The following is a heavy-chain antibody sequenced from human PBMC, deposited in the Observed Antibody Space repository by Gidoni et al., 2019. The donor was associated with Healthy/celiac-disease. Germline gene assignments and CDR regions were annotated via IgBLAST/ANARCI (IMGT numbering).Heavy chain of an antibody. CDR2: VYYSGST. Sequence: QVQLQESGPGLVKPSQTLSLTCTVSGGSISSGGYYWSWIRQHPGKGLEWIGYVYYSGSTYYNPSLKSRVTISVDTSKNQFSLKLSSGTAADTAVYYCARGGFGGIFSNWFDPWGQGTLVTVSS. CDR1: GGSISSGGYY. D-gene: IGHD2-15*01. CDR3: ARGGFGGIFSNWFDP. V-gene: IGHV4-31*03. J-gene: IGHJ5*02.